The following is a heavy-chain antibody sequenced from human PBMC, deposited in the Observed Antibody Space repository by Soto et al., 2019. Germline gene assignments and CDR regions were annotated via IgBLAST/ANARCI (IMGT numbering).Heavy chain of an antibody. D-gene: IGHD2-21*01. J-gene: IGHJ3*02. CDR1: GGTFSSYT. V-gene: IGHV1-69*02. CDR3: ARVSGISGASRGWCAFDI. CDR2: IIPILGIA. Sequence: QVQLVQSGAEVKKPGSSVKVSCKASGGTFSSYTISWVRQAPGQGLEWMGRIIPILGIANYAQKFQGRVTITAHKSTSPAYMELSSLRCEATAVYYCARVSGISGASRGWCAFDIWGQGTMVAVSA.